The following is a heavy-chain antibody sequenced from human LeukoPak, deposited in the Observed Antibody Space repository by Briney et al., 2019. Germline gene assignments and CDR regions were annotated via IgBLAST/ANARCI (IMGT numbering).Heavy chain of an antibody. CDR2: ISGSGGST. V-gene: IGHV3-23*01. CDR1: GFTFSSYA. D-gene: IGHD3-3*01. J-gene: IGHJ4*02. CDR3: AKGDYYDFWSGYYNFDY. Sequence: GGSLRLFCAASGFTFSSYAMSWVRQARGKGLEWVSAISGSGGSTYYADSVKGRFTISRDNSKTTLYLQMNSLRAEDTAVYYCAKGDYYDFWSGYYNFDYWGQGTLVTVSS.